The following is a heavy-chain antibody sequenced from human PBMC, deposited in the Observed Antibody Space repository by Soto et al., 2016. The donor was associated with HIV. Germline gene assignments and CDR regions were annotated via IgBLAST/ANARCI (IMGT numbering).Heavy chain of an antibody. D-gene: IGHD1-26*01. CDR1: GFSFSTYA. CDR2: ISGSGSST. CDR3: TKDLPGRPVGARGRDYFDY. Sequence: EVQLLESGGGLVQPGGSLRLSCAASGFSFSTYARSWVRQAPGKGLEWVASISGSGSSTYYADSVKGRFTISRDNSKNTLYLQMNSLRAEDTAVYYCTKDLPGRPVGARGRDYFDYWGQGTLVTVSS. V-gene: IGHV3-23*01. J-gene: IGHJ4*02.